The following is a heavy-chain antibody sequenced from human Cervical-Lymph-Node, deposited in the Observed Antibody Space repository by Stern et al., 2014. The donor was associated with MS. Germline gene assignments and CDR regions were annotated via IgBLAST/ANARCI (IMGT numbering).Heavy chain of an antibody. CDR2: LSGHGDDT. D-gene: IGHD4-17*01. CDR1: GFTFSSYS. J-gene: IGHJ4*02. Sequence: EVQLVESGGGLVKPGGSLRLSCAASGFTFSSYSMNWVRQAPGKGLEWVSTLSGHGDDTYYADSVKGRFNISRDISKNTLYLQMNSLRAEDTAVYYCAKVHDYGDPDYWGQGTLVTVSS. V-gene: IGHV3-23*04. CDR3: AKVHDYGDPDY.